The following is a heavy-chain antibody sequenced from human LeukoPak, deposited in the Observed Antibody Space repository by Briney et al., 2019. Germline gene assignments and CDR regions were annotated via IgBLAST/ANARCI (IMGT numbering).Heavy chain of an antibody. D-gene: IGHD1-26*01. V-gene: IGHV5-51*01. CDR2: IYPRDSDT. J-gene: IGHJ4*02. Sequence: GESLKISCKGSGFSFTSYWIGWVRQMPGKGLEWMGIIYPRDSDTRYSPSFQGQVTISADKSISTTYLQWSSLKASDTAMYYCARGKNSVTYSPFDYWAQGTLVTVSS. CDR1: GFSFTSYW. CDR3: ARGKNSVTYSPFDY.